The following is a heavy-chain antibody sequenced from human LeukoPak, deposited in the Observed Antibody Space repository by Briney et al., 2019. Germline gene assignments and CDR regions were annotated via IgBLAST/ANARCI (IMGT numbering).Heavy chain of an antibody. D-gene: IGHD3-3*01. CDR1: GITFSSYA. CDR2: ISGSGGST. J-gene: IGHJ4*02. Sequence: PGGSLRLSCAASGITFSSYAMSWVRQAPGKGLEWVSAISGSGGSTYYADSVKGRFTISRDNSKNTLYLQMNSLRAEDTAVYYCAKIPYYDFWSGYEEGYYFDYWGQGTLVTASS. CDR3: AKIPYYDFWSGYEEGYYFDY. V-gene: IGHV3-23*01.